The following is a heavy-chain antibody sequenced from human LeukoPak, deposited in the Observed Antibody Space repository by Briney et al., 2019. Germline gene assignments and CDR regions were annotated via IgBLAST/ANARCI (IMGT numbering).Heavy chain of an antibody. CDR3: AKHGGNGGSGWEGFCY. J-gene: IGHJ4*02. V-gene: IGHV4-59*08. D-gene: IGHD6-19*01. Sequence: SETLSLTCTVPGGSISGYYWGWIRQPPGKGLEWIGYIYYSGSTNYNPSLKSRVTIPVDTSKNKFSLKLSSVTAADTAVYYCAKHGGNGGSGWEGFCYWGQGTLVTVSS. CDR2: IYYSGST. CDR1: GGSISGYY.